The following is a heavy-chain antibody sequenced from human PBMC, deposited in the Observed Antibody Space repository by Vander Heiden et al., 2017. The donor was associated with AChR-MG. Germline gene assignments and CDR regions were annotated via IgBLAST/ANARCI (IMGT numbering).Heavy chain of an antibody. J-gene: IGHJ6*02. D-gene: IGHD1-1*01. V-gene: IGHV2-5*01. CDR2: VYWNDDN. CDR1: GFSLTTGGVG. CDR3: IYRRNAYNWHGLDV. Sequence: QITLKESGPTLVKPTQTLTLTCTFSGFSLTTGGVGVGWVRQTPGKALEWLALVYWNDDNRYSPSLRNRLTITKDTSKNQVVLTVTKVDTVDSATYYCIYRRNAYNWHGLDVWGQGTTVTVSS.